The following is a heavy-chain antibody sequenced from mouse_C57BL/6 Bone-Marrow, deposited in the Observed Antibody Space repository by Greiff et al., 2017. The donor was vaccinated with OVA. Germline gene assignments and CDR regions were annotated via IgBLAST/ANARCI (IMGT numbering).Heavy chain of an antibody. D-gene: IGHD3-2*02. CDR3: ARRRQLRLPYYFDY. CDR2: FHPYNDDT. J-gene: IGHJ2*01. V-gene: IGHV1-47*01. CDR1: GYTFTTYP. Sequence: QVQLKESGAELVKPGASVKMSCKASGYTFTTYPIEWMKQNHGKSLEWIGNFHPYNDDTKYNEKFKGKATLTVEKSSSTVYLELSRLTSDDSAVYYCARRRQLRLPYYFDYWGQGTTLTVSS.